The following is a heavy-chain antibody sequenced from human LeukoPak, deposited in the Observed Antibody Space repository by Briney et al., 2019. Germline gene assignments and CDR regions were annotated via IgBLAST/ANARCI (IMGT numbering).Heavy chain of an antibody. J-gene: IGHJ6*02. V-gene: IGHV3-7*03. CDR1: GFTFSSYS. Sequence: GGSLRLSCAASGFTFSSYSMNWVRQIPGRGPEWVANVYLDGSESYYLDSVKGRFTISKDNAKKSLYLQMNSLRAEDTALYHCARNNGMDVWGQGTTVIVSS. CDR2: VYLDGSES. CDR3: ARNNGMDV.